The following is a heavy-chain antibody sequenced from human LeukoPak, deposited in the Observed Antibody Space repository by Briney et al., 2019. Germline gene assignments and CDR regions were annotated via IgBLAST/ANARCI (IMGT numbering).Heavy chain of an antibody. J-gene: IGHJ6*03. V-gene: IGHV4-59*12. Sequence: SETLSLTCTVSGGSISSYYWSWIRQPPGKGLEWIGYIYYSGSTNYNPSLKSRVTISVDTSKNQFSLKLSSVTAADTAVYYCARAGYCSGGSCQEIYYYYYYMDVWGKGTTVTVSS. CDR1: GGSISSYY. CDR2: IYYSGST. CDR3: ARAGYCSGGSCQEIYYYYYYMDV. D-gene: IGHD2-15*01.